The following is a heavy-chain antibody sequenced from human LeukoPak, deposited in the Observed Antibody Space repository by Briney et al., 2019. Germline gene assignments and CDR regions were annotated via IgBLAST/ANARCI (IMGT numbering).Heavy chain of an antibody. J-gene: IGHJ3*02. CDR3: ARDYDFWSGYTEHDAFDI. CDR2: ISSSSSYI. V-gene: IGHV3-21*01. Sequence: GGSLRLSCAASGFTFSSYSMNWVRQAPGKGLEWVSSISSSSSYIYYADSVKGRFTISRDNAKNSLYLQMNSLRAEDTAVYYYARDYDFWSGYTEHDAFDIWGQGTMVTVSS. D-gene: IGHD3-3*01. CDR1: GFTFSSYS.